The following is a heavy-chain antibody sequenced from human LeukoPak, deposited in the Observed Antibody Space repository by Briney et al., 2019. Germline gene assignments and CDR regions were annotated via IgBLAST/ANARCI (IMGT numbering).Heavy chain of an antibody. Sequence: PSETLSITCTVSGGSISSGGYYWSWIRQHPGKGLEWIGYIYYSGSTYYNPSLKSRVTISVDTSKNQFSLKLSSVTAADTAVYYCARDLGYYYDSSGYSDAFDIWGQGTMVTVSS. D-gene: IGHD3-22*01. J-gene: IGHJ3*02. CDR1: GGSISSGGYY. CDR3: ARDLGYYYDSSGYSDAFDI. V-gene: IGHV4-31*03. CDR2: IYYSGST.